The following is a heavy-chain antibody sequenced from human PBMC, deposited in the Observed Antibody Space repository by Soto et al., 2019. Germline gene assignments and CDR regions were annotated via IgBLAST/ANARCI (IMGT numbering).Heavy chain of an antibody. CDR1: GFTFSSYG. V-gene: IGHV3-30*18. Sequence: QVQLVESGGGVVQPGRSLRLSCAASGFTFSSYGMHWVRQAPGKGLEWVAVISYDGSNKYYADSVKGRFTISRDNSKNTLYLQMYSLRAEDTAVYYCAKGTGYSSGWYSRLFDYWGQGTLVTVSS. CDR3: AKGTGYSSGWYSRLFDY. D-gene: IGHD6-19*01. CDR2: ISYDGSNK. J-gene: IGHJ4*02.